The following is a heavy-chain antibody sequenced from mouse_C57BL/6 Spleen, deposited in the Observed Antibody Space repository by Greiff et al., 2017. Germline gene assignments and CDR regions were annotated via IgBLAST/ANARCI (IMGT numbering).Heavy chain of an antibody. CDR1: GYTFPTYW. V-gene: IGHV1-59*01. CDR2: IDPSDSYT. J-gene: IGHJ2*01. Sequence: QVQLQQPGAELVRPGPSVKLSCKAPGYTFPTYWLHWVKQRPGQGLDWIGVIDPSDSYTNYNQKFKGKAKLTVETSSSTAYMQLSSLTSEDSAVYYCARWGYDGDYWGQGTTLTVSS. CDR3: ARWGYDGDY. D-gene: IGHD2-2*01.